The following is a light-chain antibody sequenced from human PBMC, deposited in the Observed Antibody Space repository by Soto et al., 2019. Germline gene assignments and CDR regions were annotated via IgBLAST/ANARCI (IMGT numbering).Light chain of an antibody. CDR3: QHYGTSPFT. Sequence: EIVLTQSPGTLSLSPGERVTLSCRASQSVSSSYLAWYQQKPGQAPRLLIYGASNRATGIPDRFSGSGSGTDFILTISRLEPEDFAEYYCQHYGTSPFTFGPGNKVDIK. V-gene: IGKV3-20*01. J-gene: IGKJ3*01. CDR1: QSVSSSY. CDR2: GAS.